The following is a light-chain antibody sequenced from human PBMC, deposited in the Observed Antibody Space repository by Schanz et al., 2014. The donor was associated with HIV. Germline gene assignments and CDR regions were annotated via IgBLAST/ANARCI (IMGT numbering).Light chain of an antibody. J-gene: IGKJ1*01. CDR3: QQYGSASWT. V-gene: IGKV3-20*01. Sequence: EIVMTQSPATLSVSPGERATLSCRASQSVSSNLAWYQQKPGQAPRLLIYGASNRATGIPDRFSGRGSGTDFTLTISRLEPEDFAVYYCQQYGSASWTFGQGTKVEIK. CDR1: QSVSSN. CDR2: GAS.